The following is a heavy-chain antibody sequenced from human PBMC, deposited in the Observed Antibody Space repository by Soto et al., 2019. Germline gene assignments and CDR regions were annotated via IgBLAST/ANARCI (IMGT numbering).Heavy chain of an antibody. CDR1: GYTFTSYG. J-gene: IGHJ4*02. D-gene: IGHD6-6*01. V-gene: IGHV1-18*01. Sequence: ASVKVSCKASGYTFTSYGISWVRQAPGQGLEWMGWISAYNGNTSYAQKLQGRVTMTTDTSTSTAYMELRSLRSDDTAVYYCARGLLIAAHPSYFDYWGQGTLVTVSS. CDR2: ISAYNGNT. CDR3: ARGLLIAAHPSYFDY.